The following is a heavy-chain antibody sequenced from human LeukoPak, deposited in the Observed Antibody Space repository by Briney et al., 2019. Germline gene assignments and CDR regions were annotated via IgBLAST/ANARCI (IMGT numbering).Heavy chain of an antibody. V-gene: IGHV4-59*12. D-gene: IGHD2-2*01. CDR2: IYSSGNT. CDR1: HDSFTSYY. CDR3: ARREIVVVPAAIQGDY. Sequence: PSETLSLTCSVSHDSFTSYYWNWIRQPPGKGLEWLGYIYSSGNTDYNPALKSRVTMSMDTSRNQFSLKLRSVTAADTAVYYCARREIVVVPAAIQGDYWGQGTLVTVSS. J-gene: IGHJ4*02.